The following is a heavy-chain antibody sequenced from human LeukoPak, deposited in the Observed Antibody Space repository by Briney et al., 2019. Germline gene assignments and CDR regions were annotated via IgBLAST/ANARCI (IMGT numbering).Heavy chain of an antibody. V-gene: IGHV4-31*03. CDR3: ARDHDSTAYFQH. Sequence: SQTLSLTCTVSGGSISSGGYYWSWIRQHPGKGLEWIGYIYYSGITYYNPSLKSRVTISVDTSKNQFSLKLSSVTAADTAVYYCARDHDSTAYFQHWGQGTLVTVSS. CDR1: GGSISSGGYY. J-gene: IGHJ1*01. CDR2: IYYSGIT. D-gene: IGHD3-22*01.